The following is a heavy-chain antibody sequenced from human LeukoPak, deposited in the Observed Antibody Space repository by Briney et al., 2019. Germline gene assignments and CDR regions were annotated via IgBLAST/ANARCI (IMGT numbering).Heavy chain of an antibody. CDR1: GVSISSSNSY. J-gene: IGHJ4*02. V-gene: IGHV4-39*07. D-gene: IGHD3-10*01. Sequence: PSETLSLTCTVSGVSISSSNSYWGWIRQPPGKGLEWIGRIYTSGSTNYNPSLKSRVTISVDTSKNQFSLKLSSVTAADTAVYYCARSHGSGSYYNLNDYWGQGNLVTVSS. CDR2: IYTSGST. CDR3: ARSHGSGSYYNLNDY.